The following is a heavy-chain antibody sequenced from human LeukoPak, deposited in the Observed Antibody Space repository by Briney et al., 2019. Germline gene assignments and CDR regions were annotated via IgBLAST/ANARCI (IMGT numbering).Heavy chain of an antibody. J-gene: IGHJ4*02. V-gene: IGHV3-30*04. Sequence: PGGSLRLSCAASGFTFDDYAMHWVRQAPGKGLEWVAVISYDGSNKYYADSVKGRFTISRDNSKNTLYLQMNSLRAEDTAVYYCARSRRGGNALYYFDYWGQGTLVTVSS. CDR1: GFTFDDYA. CDR3: ARSRRGGNALYYFDY. D-gene: IGHD4-23*01. CDR2: ISYDGSNK.